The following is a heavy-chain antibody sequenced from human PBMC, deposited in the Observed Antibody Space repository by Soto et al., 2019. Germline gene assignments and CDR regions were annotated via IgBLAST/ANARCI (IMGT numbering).Heavy chain of an antibody. CDR1: GYTFTGYY. CDR2: INPNSGGT. D-gene: IGHD3-22*01. Sequence: ASVKVSCKASGYTFTGYYMHWVRQAPGQGLEWMGWINPNSGGTNYAQKFQGWVTMTRDTSISTAYMELSRPRSDDTAVYYCAVYDSSGPGAFDIWGQGTMVTVSS. J-gene: IGHJ3*02. CDR3: AVYDSSGPGAFDI. V-gene: IGHV1-2*04.